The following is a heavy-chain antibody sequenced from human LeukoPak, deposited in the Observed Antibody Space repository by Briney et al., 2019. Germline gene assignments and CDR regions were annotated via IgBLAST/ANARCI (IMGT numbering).Heavy chain of an antibody. Sequence: GSLRLSCAASGFTLSSYAMSWVRQPPGKGLEGIGEINHSGSTNYNPSLKSRVTISVDTSKNQFSLKLSSVTAADTAVYYCARGLITMVRGVTVTYYYYCMDVWGKGTTVTVSS. J-gene: IGHJ6*03. CDR3: ARGLITMVRGVTVTYYYYCMDV. D-gene: IGHD3-10*01. CDR2: INHSGST. V-gene: IGHV4-34*01. CDR1: GFTLSSYA.